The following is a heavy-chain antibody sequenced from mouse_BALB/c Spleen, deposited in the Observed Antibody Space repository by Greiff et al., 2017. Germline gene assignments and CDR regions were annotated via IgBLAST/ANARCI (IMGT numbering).Heavy chain of an antibody. J-gene: IGHJ1*01. CDR2: IYPGDGDT. CDR3: ARDYYGTSRGDWYFDV. CDR1: GYTFTSYW. Sequence: VKLMESGAELARPGASVKLSCKASGYTFTSYWMQWVKQRPGQGLEWIGAIYPGDGDTRYTQEFKGKATLTADKSSSTAYMQLSSLASEDSAVYYCARDYYGTSRGDWYFDVWGAGTTVTVSS. V-gene: IGHV1-87*01. D-gene: IGHD1-1*01.